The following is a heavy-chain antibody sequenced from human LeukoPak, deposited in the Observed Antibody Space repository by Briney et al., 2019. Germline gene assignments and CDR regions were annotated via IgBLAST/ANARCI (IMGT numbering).Heavy chain of an antibody. CDR3: ARHEEGIFDY. J-gene: IGHJ4*02. CDR1: GGSFSGYY. V-gene: IGHV4-34*01. D-gene: IGHD2-15*01. CDR2: INHSGST. Sequence: PSETLSLTCAVYGGSFSGYYWSWIRQPPGKGLEWIGEINHSGSTNYNPSLKSRVTISVDTSKNQFSLKVSSVTAADTAVYYCARHEEGIFDYWGQGTLVTVSS.